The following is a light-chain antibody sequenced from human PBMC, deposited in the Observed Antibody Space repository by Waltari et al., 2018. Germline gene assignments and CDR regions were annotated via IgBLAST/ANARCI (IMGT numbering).Light chain of an antibody. Sequence: DVVLTQSPPSLPVTFGQPASFSCGSSQSLVTSDAHIYLHWFHQRPGQSPRRLIYKVSNRDSGVPGRFSGSGSGTDFTLKISRVEAEDVGVYYCMQSTHWPPWTFGQGTRVEIK. V-gene: IGKV2-30*01. CDR3: MQSTHWPPWT. J-gene: IGKJ1*01. CDR2: KVS. CDR1: QSLVTSDAHIY.